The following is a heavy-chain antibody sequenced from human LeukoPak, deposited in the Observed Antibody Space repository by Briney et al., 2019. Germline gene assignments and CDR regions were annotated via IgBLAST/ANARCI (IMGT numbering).Heavy chain of an antibody. D-gene: IGHD5-12*01. Sequence: SDTLSLTCTLPGRCISTYYWSWIRQPPGKGLDWIGYIYHSRSTNYNPSLKSRVTISVDTSTNQFSLKLSSVTAADTAVYYCARGGGYASPIGYWGQGALVTVSS. V-gene: IGHV4-59*07. J-gene: IGHJ4*02. CDR2: IYHSRST. CDR3: ARGGGYASPIGY. CDR1: GRCISTYY.